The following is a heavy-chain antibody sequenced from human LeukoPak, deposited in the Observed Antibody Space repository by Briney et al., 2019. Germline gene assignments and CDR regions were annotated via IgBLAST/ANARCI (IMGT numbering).Heavy chain of an antibody. Sequence: GGSLRLSCAASGFTFSDHYMDWVRQAPGKGLEWVGRTRNKANSYTTEYAASVKGRFTISRDDSKNSLYLQMNSLKTEDTAVYYCAVSGFWSGYYFDYWGQGTLVTVSS. J-gene: IGHJ4*02. CDR1: GFTFSDHY. CDR2: TRNKANSYTT. V-gene: IGHV3-72*01. D-gene: IGHD3-3*01. CDR3: AVSGFWSGYYFDY.